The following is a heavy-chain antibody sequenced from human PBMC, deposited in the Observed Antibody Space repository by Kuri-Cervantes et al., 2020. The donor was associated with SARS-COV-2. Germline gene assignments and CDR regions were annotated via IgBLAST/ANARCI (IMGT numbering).Heavy chain of an antibody. CDR1: GFTFSSYG. Sequence: GESLKISCAASGFTFSSYGMHWVRQAPGKGLEWVAFIRYDGSNKYYADSVKGRFTISRDNSKNTLYLQMNSLRAEDTAVYYCARDSSSGRFSYWGQGTLVTVSS. V-gene: IGHV3-30*02. CDR2: IRYDGSNK. D-gene: IGHD6-19*01. CDR3: ARDSSSGRFSY. J-gene: IGHJ4*02.